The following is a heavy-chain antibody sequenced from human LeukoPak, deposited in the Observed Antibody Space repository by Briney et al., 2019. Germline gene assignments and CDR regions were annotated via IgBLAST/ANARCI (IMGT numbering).Heavy chain of an antibody. V-gene: IGHV5-51*01. D-gene: IGHD3-22*01. CDR3: ARRAHYYDSSGYTLFDY. CDR2: IYPGDSDT. Sequence: GESLKISCKGSGYIFTSYWIGWVRQLPGKGLEWMGIIYPGDSDTRYSPSFQGQVTISADKSISTAYLQWSSLKASDTAMYYCARRAHYYDSSGYTLFDYWGQGTLVTVSS. CDR1: GYIFTSYW. J-gene: IGHJ4*02.